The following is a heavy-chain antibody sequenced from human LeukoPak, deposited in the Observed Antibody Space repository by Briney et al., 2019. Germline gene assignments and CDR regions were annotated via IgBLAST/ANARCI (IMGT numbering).Heavy chain of an antibody. J-gene: IGHJ4*02. CDR2: ISSSSSYI. D-gene: IGHD2-21*02. Sequence: GGSLRLSCAASGFSFSSYTMNWVRQAPGKGLEWVSIISSSSSYIYYADSVKGRFTISRDNAKNALYLQMNSLRVEDTAVYYCARDGRCGGDCYASWGRGTLDSVSS. V-gene: IGHV3-21*01. CDR1: GFSFSSYT. CDR3: ARDGRCGGDCYAS.